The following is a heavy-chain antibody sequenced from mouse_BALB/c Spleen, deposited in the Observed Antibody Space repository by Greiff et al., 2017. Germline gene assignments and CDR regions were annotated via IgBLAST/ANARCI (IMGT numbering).Heavy chain of an antibody. CDR1: GFTFSDYG. J-gene: IGHJ3*01. D-gene: IGHD2-3*01. V-gene: IGHV5-15*02. CDR3: AREIYDGVCPFAY. CDR2: ISNLAYSI. Sequence: EVNVVESGGGLVQPGGSRKLSCAASGFTFSDYGMAWVRQAPGKGPEWVAFISNLAYSIYYADTVTGRFTISRENAKNTLYLEMSRLRSEDTAMYYCAREIYDGVCPFAYWGQGTLVTVSA.